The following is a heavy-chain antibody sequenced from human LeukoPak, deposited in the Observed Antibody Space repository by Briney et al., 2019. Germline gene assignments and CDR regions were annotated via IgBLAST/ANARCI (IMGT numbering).Heavy chain of an antibody. CDR3: ARAIFRVVRHYGMDV. J-gene: IGHJ6*02. Sequence: SETLCLTCTVSGGSISSGGYYWSWIRQHPGKGLEWIGYIYYSGSTYYNPSLKSRVTISVDTSKNQFSLKLGSVTAADTAVYCCARAIFRVVRHYGMDVWGQGTTVTVSS. V-gene: IGHV4-31*03. CDR1: GGSISSGGYY. D-gene: IGHD3-10*01. CDR2: IYYSGST.